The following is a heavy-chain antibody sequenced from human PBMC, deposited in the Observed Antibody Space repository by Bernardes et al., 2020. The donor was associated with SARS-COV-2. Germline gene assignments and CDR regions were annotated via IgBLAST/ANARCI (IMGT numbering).Heavy chain of an antibody. J-gene: IGHJ4*02. CDR3: ARGFDY. CDR1: GGSISNYY. V-gene: IGHV4-59*01. Sequence: SETLSLTCSVSGGSISNYYWTWIRQPPGKGLEWIGYIYYTGSTNYNPSLQSRVTISVDTSKNQFSLKLSSVTAADTAVYYCARGFDYWGQGILVTVSS. CDR2: IYYTGST.